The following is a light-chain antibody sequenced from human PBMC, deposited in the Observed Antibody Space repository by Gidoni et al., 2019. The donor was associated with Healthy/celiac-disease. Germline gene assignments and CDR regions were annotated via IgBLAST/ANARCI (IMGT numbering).Light chain of an antibody. CDR3: RSYTSRVV. V-gene: IGLV2-14*03. Sequence: QSSLTPPASVSGSPGQSITISCTGTSSDVGGYNYVSLYQQHPGKAPKLMIYDVSNRPSGVSNRFSGSKYGKTASLTISGLQAEDEADYYGRSYTSRVVFGGGTKLTVL. CDR1: SSDVGGYNY. CDR2: DVS. J-gene: IGLJ2*01.